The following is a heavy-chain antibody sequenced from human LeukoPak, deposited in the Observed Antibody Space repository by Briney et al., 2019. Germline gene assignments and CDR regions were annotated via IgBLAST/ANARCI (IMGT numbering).Heavy chain of an antibody. CDR1: GFTFSNAW. D-gene: IGHD5-12*01. Sequence: PGGSLRLSCAASGFTFSNAWMGWVRQAPGKGLEWVGRIKTKADGGTIDYAAPVKGRFTILRDDSKSTLYLQMNSLKTEDTGVYYCTTLKRGFTGYATDWGQGTLVTVSS. J-gene: IGHJ4*02. CDR2: IKTKADGGTI. V-gene: IGHV3-15*01. CDR3: TTLKRGFTGYATD.